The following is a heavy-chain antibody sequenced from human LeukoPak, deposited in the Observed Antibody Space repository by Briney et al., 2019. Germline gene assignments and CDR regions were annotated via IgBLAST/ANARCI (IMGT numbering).Heavy chain of an antibody. D-gene: IGHD2-21*02. J-gene: IGHJ4*02. Sequence: ASVKVSCKASGYTLTSYYMHWVRQAPGQGLEWMGIINPSGGSTSYAQKFQGRVTMTRDTSTSTVYMYLSSLRSEDTAVYYCASDGGNSDGYFDYWGQGTLVTVSS. CDR3: ASDGGNSDGYFDY. CDR2: INPSGGST. V-gene: IGHV1-46*01. CDR1: GYTLTSYY.